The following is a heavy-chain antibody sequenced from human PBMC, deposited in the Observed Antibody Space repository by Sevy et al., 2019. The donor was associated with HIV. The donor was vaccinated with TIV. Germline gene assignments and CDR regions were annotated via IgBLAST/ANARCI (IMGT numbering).Heavy chain of an antibody. Sequence: GGSLRLSCAASGFTFSSYAMSWVRQAPGKGLEWVSAISGSGGSTYYTDSVKGRFTISRDNSKNTLYLQMNSLRAEDTAVYYCAKDLFIVVVPAPNRFNWFDPWGQGTLVTVSS. D-gene: IGHD2-2*01. CDR1: GFTFSSYA. V-gene: IGHV3-23*01. CDR2: ISGSGGST. CDR3: AKDLFIVVVPAPNRFNWFDP. J-gene: IGHJ5*02.